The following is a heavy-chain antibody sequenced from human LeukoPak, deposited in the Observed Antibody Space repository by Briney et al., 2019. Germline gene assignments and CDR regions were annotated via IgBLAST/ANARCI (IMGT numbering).Heavy chain of an antibody. J-gene: IGHJ4*01. D-gene: IGHD1-1*01. CDR3: ATTVTLDF. CDR1: GCTFRTYA. V-gene: IGHV3-23*01. CDR2: ITGTGGGGNKT. Sequence: PGGSLRLSCAASGCTFRTYAMSWVRQAPGKGLEWVSVITGTGGGGNKTYYADSVRGRFSISRDDSKNVLFLQMNDLRVDDTAVYFCATTVTLDFWGQGTRVLVSS.